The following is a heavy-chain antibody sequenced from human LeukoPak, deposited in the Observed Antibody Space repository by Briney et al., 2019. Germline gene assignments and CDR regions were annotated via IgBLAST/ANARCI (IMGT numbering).Heavy chain of an antibody. Sequence: SETLSLTCTVSGGSISSYYWSWIRQPPGKGLEWIGYIYYSGSTNYNPSLKSRVTISVDTSKNQFSLKLSSVTAADTAVYYCARVYLNSGSAHYGMDVWGKGTTVTVSS. CDR3: ARVYLNSGSAHYGMDV. J-gene: IGHJ6*04. V-gene: IGHV4-59*01. CDR2: IYYSGST. CDR1: GGSISSYY. D-gene: IGHD3-10*01.